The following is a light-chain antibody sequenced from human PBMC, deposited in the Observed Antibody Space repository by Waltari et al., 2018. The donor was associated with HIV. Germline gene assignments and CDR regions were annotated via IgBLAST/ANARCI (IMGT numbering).Light chain of an antibody. Sequence: QSALTQPASVSGSPGQSITISCTGTSSDVGGYNFVSWFQHHPGKAPKVMIYEVRNRPSGVSNRFSGSKSGNTAALTISGLQAEDEADYYCSSYTSSSTLVFGGGTKLTAL. CDR1: SSDVGGYNF. V-gene: IGLV2-14*01. J-gene: IGLJ2*01. CDR2: EVR. CDR3: SSYTSSSTLV.